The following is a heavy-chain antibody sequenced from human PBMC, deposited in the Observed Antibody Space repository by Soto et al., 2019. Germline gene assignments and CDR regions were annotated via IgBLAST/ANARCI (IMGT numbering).Heavy chain of an antibody. V-gene: IGHV4-30-4*01. Sequence: SETLSLTCTVSGGSISSGDYYWSWIRQPPGKGLEWIGYIYYSGSTYYNPSLKSRVTISVDTSKNQFSLKLSSVTAADTAVYYCAREPITMVRGVIENWFDPWGQGTLVTVSS. CDR2: IYYSGST. D-gene: IGHD3-10*01. CDR3: AREPITMVRGVIENWFDP. J-gene: IGHJ5*02. CDR1: GGSISSGDYY.